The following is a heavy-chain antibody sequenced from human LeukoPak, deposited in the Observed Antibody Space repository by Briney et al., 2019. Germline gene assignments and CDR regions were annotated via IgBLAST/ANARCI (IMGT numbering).Heavy chain of an antibody. CDR2: ISGTGGRT. CDR3: ARDVPYYYDSSGYYSPFDC. D-gene: IGHD3-22*01. V-gene: IGHV3-23*01. CDR1: GFTFSTYA. J-gene: IGHJ4*02. Sequence: GGSLRLSCAASGFTFSTYAMSWVRQAPGKGLEWVSDISGTGGRTYFADSVKGRFTISRDNSKNTVDLLMNSLRAEDTAIYYCARDVPYYYDSSGYYSPFDCWGQGTLVTVSS.